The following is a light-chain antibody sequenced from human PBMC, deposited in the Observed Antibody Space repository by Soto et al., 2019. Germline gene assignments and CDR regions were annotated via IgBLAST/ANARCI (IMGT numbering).Light chain of an antibody. J-gene: IGKJ1*01. V-gene: IGKV3D-15*01. CDR2: DAS. CDR3: QQYQNLWT. CDR1: QSVSSN. Sequence: EIVMTQSPATLSVSPGERATLSCRASQSVSSNLAWYQQKPGQAPRLLIYDASNRATGIPARFSGSGSGTEFTLTISSLQSEDFAIYYCQQYQNLWTFGQGTKVDIK.